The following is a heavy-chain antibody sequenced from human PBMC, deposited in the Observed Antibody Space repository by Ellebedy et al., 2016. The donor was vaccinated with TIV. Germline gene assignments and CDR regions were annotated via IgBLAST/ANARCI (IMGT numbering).Heavy chain of an antibody. J-gene: IGHJ2*01. D-gene: IGHD5-24*01. V-gene: IGHV4-59*01. Sequence: GSLRLSXTVSGGSINSNFWNWIRQSPGKGLEWIGYVDDSGTTTYNPSLESRVTISVDTSKNRFSLQLSSVTAADTAVYYCARRRDDYNYWYFNLWGRGTLVTVSS. CDR2: VDDSGTT. CDR3: ARRRDDYNYWYFNL. CDR1: GGSINSNF.